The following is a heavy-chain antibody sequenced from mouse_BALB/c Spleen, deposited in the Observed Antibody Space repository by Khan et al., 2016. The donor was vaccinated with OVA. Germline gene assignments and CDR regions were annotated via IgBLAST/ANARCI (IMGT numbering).Heavy chain of an antibody. V-gene: IGHV5-6*01. CDR2: INTGGAYT. Sequence: EVELVESGGDFVRPGGSLKLSCAAFGFTFSTYGMSWVRQTPDKRLEWVATINTGGAYTYYPDSVKGRSTISRDNAKNTLYLQLSSLKSDDTAIYYCARLAYYNNGEGFTCWGQGTLVTVSA. CDR1: GFTFSTYG. J-gene: IGHJ3*01. D-gene: IGHD1-1*01. CDR3: ARLAYYNNGEGFTC.